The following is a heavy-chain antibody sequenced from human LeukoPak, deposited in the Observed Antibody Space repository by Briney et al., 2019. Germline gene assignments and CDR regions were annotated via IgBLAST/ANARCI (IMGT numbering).Heavy chain of an antibody. Sequence: SVKVSCKASGGTFSSYAISWVRQAPGQGLEWMGGIIPIFGTANYAQKFQGRVTITTDESTSTAYMELSSLRSEDTAVYYCARSSSGSYESYYYYMDVWGKGTTVTVS. J-gene: IGHJ6*03. CDR3: ARSSSGSYESYYYYMDV. D-gene: IGHD1-26*01. CDR1: GGTFSSYA. CDR2: IIPIFGTA. V-gene: IGHV1-69*05.